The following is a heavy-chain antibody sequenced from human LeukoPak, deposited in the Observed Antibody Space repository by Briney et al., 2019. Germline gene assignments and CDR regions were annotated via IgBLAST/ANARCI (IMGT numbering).Heavy chain of an antibody. CDR1: GYTFTSYG. V-gene: IGHV1-18*01. D-gene: IGHD2-2*01. J-gene: IGHJ4*02. CDR2: ISAYNGNT. Sequence: ASVKVSCKASGYTFTSYGISWVRQAPGQGLEWMGWISAYNGNTNYAQKLQGRVTMTTDTSTSTAYMELRSLRSDDTAVYYCARDCSSTSCSVVGSFDYWGQETLVTVSS. CDR3: ARDCSSTSCSVVGSFDY.